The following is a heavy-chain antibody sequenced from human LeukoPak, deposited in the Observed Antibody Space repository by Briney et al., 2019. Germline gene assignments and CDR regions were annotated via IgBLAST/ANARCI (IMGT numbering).Heavy chain of an antibody. CDR3: ARGKVTMVRGVITDFDY. Sequence: SGGSLRFSCAASGVTFSSYSMNWVRQAPGKGLEWVSSISSSSSYIYYADSVKGRFTISSDNAKKSLYLQMNSLRAEDTAVYYCARGKVTMVRGVITDFDYWGQGTLVTVSS. J-gene: IGHJ4*02. V-gene: IGHV3-21*01. D-gene: IGHD3-10*01. CDR1: GVTFSSYS. CDR2: ISSSSSYI.